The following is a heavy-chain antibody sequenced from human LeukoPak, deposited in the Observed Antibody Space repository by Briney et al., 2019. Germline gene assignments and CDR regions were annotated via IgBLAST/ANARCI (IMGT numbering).Heavy chain of an antibody. V-gene: IGHV3-21*01. CDR1: GFTFSSYW. D-gene: IGHD5-24*01. J-gene: IGHJ3*02. CDR3: ARDVDGYNPGAFDI. CDR2: ISSSSSYI. Sequence: GGSLRLSCAASGFTFSSYWMSWVRQAPGKGLEWVSSISSSSSYIYYADSVKGRFTISRDNAKNSLYLQMNSLRAEDTAVYYCARDVDGYNPGAFDIWGQGTMVTVSS.